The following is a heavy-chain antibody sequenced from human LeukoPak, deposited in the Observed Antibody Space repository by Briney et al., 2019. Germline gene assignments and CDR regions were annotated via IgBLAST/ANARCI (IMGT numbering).Heavy chain of an antibody. D-gene: IGHD2-2*01. V-gene: IGHV3-23*01. Sequence: GGSLKLSCAASGFTFSNYAMSWVRQAPGKGLEWVSAISGSGGCTYYADSVKGRFTISRDNSKNTLYLQVNSLRAEDTAVYYCAKGPAAMLGYFDYWGQGTLVTVSS. CDR2: ISGSGGCT. CDR3: AKGPAAMLGYFDY. J-gene: IGHJ4*02. CDR1: GFTFSNYA.